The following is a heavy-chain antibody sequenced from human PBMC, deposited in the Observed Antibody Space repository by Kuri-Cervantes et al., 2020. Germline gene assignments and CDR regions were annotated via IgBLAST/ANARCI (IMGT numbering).Heavy chain of an antibody. CDR2: NSGSGGTI. J-gene: IGHJ5*01. Sequence: GESPKISCAASGFTVSSNYMSWVRQAPGKGLEWVSINSGSGGTIYYADSVKGRFTISRDNSKDTMYLQMNSLRGEDTAVFFCAKDPNGDYVGALDSWGQGTLVTVSS. V-gene: IGHV3-23*01. CDR1: GFTVSSNY. CDR3: AKDPNGDYVGALDS. D-gene: IGHD2-8*01.